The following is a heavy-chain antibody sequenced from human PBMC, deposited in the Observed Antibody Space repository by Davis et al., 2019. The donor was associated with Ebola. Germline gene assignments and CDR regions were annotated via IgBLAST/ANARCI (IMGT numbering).Heavy chain of an antibody. CDR1: GYSFSNYW. CDR2: IYPGDSNT. D-gene: IGHD2-2*01. J-gene: IGHJ5*02. CDR3: ARQGYCNSTSCNNWFDP. Sequence: GESLKISCKGSGYSFSNYWIGWVRQMPGRGLEWMGIIYPGDSNTIYSTSFQGQVTISADKSISTAYLQWSSLKASDTAIYYCARQGYCNSTSCNNWFDPWGQGTLVTVSS. V-gene: IGHV5-51*01.